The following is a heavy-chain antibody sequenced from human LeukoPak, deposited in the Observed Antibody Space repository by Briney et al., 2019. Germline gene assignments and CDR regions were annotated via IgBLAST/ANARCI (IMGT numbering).Heavy chain of an antibody. Sequence: ASVKVSCKASGGTFSSYAISWVRQAPGQGLEWMGGIIPIFGTANYAQKFQGRVTITADESTSTAYMELSSLRSEDTAVYYCARYYGDYDYFDYWGQGTLVTVSS. V-gene: IGHV1-69*13. CDR3: ARYYGDYDYFDY. J-gene: IGHJ4*02. D-gene: IGHD4-17*01. CDR2: IIPIFGTA. CDR1: GGTFSSYA.